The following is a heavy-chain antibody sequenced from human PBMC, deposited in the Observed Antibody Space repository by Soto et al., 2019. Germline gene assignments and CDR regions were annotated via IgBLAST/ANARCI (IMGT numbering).Heavy chain of an antibody. CDR1: GFTFDDYA. J-gene: IGHJ1*01. Sequence: GGSSRLSCSASGFTFDDYAMHWGRQAPGKGLEWVSLISWDGGSTYYADSVKGRFTLSRDNSKNSLYLQMNSLRAEDTGWYDCANAWTCGLAVAEFGEHWGQGTRVTV. CDR3: ANAWTCGLAVAEFGEH. CDR2: ISWDGGST. D-gene: IGHD2-21*01. V-gene: IGHV3-43D*04.